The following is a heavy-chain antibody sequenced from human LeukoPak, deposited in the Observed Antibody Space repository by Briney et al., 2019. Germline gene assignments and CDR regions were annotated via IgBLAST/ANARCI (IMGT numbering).Heavy chain of an antibody. CDR2: IYPSDSEI. D-gene: IGHD6-13*01. J-gene: IGHJ4*02. CDR3: TRHVSRTAAATY. CDR1: GYSFTSYW. Sequence: GESLKISCQGSGYSFTSYWIGWVRQMPGKGLEWMGIIYPSDSEIRYSPSFQGQVTILVDKSINTAYLQWSSLKASDTATYYCTRHVSRTAAATYWGQGTLVTVSS. V-gene: IGHV5-51*01.